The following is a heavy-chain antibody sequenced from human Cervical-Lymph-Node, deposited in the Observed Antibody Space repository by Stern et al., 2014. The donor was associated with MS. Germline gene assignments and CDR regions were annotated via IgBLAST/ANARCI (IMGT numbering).Heavy chain of an antibody. J-gene: IGHJ6*02. V-gene: IGHV3-33*01. D-gene: IGHD1-1*01. CDR3: ARDWKDDVYYYNGMDV. CDR1: GFTFSNYG. CDR2: IWYDGSKK. Sequence: VQLVESGGGVVQPGGSLRLSCTASGFTFSNYGMYWVRQAPGKGLEWGALIWYDGSKKYYADSVEGRFTISRDNSKNALYLQMNSLRAEDTAVNYCARDWKDDVYYYNGMDVWGQGTTVTVSS.